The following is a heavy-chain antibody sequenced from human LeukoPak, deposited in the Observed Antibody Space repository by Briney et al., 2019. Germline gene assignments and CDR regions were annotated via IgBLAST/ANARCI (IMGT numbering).Heavy chain of an antibody. CDR2: TYYSGSS. CDR1: GDSVSSSSFY. CDR3: ARQGSSIRRPFDY. D-gene: IGHD6-13*01. Sequence: SETLSLTCTVSGDSVSSSSFYWGWIRQPPGKGLEWIASTYYSGSSYYNTSLKSQVTISVDTSKDQVSLKLSSVTAADTAVYYCARQGSSIRRPFDYWGQGTLVTVSS. J-gene: IGHJ4*02. V-gene: IGHV4-39*01.